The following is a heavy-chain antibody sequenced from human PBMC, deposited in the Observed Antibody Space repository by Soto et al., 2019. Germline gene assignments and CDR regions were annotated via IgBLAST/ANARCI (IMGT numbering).Heavy chain of an antibody. CDR3: ARGPGYCSGGSCLSFDY. Sequence: ASVKVSCKASGYTFTGYYMHWVRQAPGQGLEWMGWINPNSGGTNYAQKNQGWVTMTRDTSISTAYMELSKLRSDDTSVYYCARGPGYCSGGSCLSFDYWGQGTLVTVSS. D-gene: IGHD2-15*01. J-gene: IGHJ4*02. V-gene: IGHV1-2*04. CDR1: GYTFTGYY. CDR2: INPNSGGT.